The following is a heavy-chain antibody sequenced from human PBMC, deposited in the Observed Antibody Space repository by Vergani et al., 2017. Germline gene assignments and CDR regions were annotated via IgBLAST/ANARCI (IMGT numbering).Heavy chain of an antibody. J-gene: IGHJ5*02. CDR1: GFTFNQYG. CDR3: ARDLRLLYNRFDP. D-gene: IGHD1-14*01. Sequence: QVQLVESGGGVVQPGRSLRLSCAASGFTFNQYGMHWVRQAPGKGLEWVAVTWYDGNNKQYADSVKGRFTISRDNSKSTMYLQMNSLRDEDTGVYYCARDLRLLYNRFDPWGQGTLVTVVS. V-gene: IGHV3-33*01. CDR2: TWYDGNNK.